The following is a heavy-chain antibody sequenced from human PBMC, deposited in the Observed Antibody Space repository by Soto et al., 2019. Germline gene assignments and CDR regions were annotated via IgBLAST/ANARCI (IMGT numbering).Heavy chain of an antibody. CDR1: GGSFSGYY. CDR3: AKVIITSWLDY. V-gene: IGHV4-34*01. CDR2: INHSGST. D-gene: IGHD2-2*01. Sequence: SETLSLTCAVYGGSFSGYYWTWIRQPPGTGLEWIGEINHSGSTNYNPSLKSRVTISVDTSKNQFSLQLTSVTAADTAVYYCAKVIITSWLDYWGQGTLVTVSS. J-gene: IGHJ4*02.